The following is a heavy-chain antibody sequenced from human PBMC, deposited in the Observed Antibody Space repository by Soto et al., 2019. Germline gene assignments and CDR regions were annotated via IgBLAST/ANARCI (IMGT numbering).Heavy chain of an antibody. V-gene: IGHV4-4*02. CDR3: ARHNYYATHYYYGIDV. D-gene: IGHD2-15*01. J-gene: IGHJ6*02. CDR1: GGSISSSNW. Sequence: SETLSLTCAVSGGSISSSNWWSWVRQAPGKGLEWIGEIHNSGSTSRNPSLRSRVSISVDISQNQFSLKLTSVTAADTAVYFCARHNYYATHYYYGIDVWGQGTTVPVSS. CDR2: IHNSGST.